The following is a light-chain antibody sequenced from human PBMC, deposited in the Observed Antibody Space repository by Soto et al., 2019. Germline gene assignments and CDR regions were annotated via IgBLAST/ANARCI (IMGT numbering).Light chain of an antibody. V-gene: IGKV3-15*01. CDR1: QSVSSN. CDR3: QQYNNWPPYT. CDR2: GAS. Sequence: EFVLTQSPGPLSLSPGERAPLSCRASQSVSSNLAWYQQKPGQAPRLLIYGASTRATGIPARFSGSGSGTEFTLTISSLQSEDFAVYYCQQYNNWPPYTFGQGTRLEIK. J-gene: IGKJ5*01.